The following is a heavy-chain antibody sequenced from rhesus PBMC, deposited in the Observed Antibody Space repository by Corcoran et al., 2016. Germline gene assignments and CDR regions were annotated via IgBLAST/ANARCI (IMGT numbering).Heavy chain of an antibody. V-gene: IGHV4-165*02. CDR1: GGPISVGY. CDR2: IGGSGGTA. J-gene: IGHJ3*01. D-gene: IGHD6-13*01. Sequence: QVQLQESGPGLVKHSETLSLTCTVPGGPISVGYWNRIRPPPGKGLAWIWYIGGSGGTAYYNPSLKSRVTISTDTANNQFSLKLSSVTAADTAMYYCTTIGRVSDAFDFWGQGLRVTVSS. CDR3: TTIGRVSDAFDF.